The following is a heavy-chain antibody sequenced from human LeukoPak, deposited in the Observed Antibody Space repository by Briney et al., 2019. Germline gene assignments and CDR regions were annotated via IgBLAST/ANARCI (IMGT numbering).Heavy chain of an antibody. J-gene: IGHJ6*03. V-gene: IGHV3-30*02. Sequence: GGSLRLSCAASGFTFSSYGMHWVRQAPGKGLEWVAFIRYDGSNKYYADSVKGRFTISRDNSKNTLYLQMNSLRAEDTAVYYCAKETATVGGEAYYYYYMDVRGKGTTVTISS. CDR3: AKETATVGGEAYYYYYMDV. CDR2: IRYDGSNK. CDR1: GFTFSSYG. D-gene: IGHD4-17*01.